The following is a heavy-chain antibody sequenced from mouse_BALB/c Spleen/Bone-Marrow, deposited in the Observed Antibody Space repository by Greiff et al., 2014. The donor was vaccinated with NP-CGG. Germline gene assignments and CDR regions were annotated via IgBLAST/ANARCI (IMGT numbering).Heavy chain of an antibody. CDR3: ASTAGTQYDYFAY. D-gene: IGHD1-2*01. CDR2: ISYYSGNT. V-gene: IGHV1-67*01. J-gene: IGHJ2*01. Sequence: VQLQQSGPELVRPGVSVKISCKGFGYTFTGYAIHWVKQSHAKTLEWIGVISYYSGNTNYNQKFKGRATMTVDKSSSTAYMELARLTSEDSAIYYCASTAGTQYDYFAYWGQGTTLTVSS. CDR1: GYTFTGYA.